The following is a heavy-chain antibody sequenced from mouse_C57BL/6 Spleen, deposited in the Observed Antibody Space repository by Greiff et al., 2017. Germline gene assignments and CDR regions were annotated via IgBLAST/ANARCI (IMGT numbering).Heavy chain of an antibody. Sequence: ESGPGLVKPSQSLSLTCSVTGYSITSGYYWNWIRQFPGNKLEWMGYISYDGSNNYNPSLKNRISITRDTSKNQFFLKLNSVTTEDTATYYCARDRIYDGYYGWFAYWGQGTLVTVSA. CDR1: GYSITSGYY. CDR2: ISYDGSN. D-gene: IGHD2-3*01. J-gene: IGHJ3*01. V-gene: IGHV3-6*01. CDR3: ARDRIYDGYYGWFAY.